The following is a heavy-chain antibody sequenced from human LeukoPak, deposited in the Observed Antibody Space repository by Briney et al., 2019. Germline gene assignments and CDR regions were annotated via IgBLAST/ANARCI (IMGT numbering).Heavy chain of an antibody. CDR1: GFTFSSYS. CDR2: ISSSSSYI. Sequence: GGSLRLSCAASGFTFSSYSMNWVRQAPGKGLEWVSSISSSSSYIYYADSVKGRFTISRDNAKNSLYLQMNSLRAEDTAVYHCASPPPYDSSGYYFGYWGQGTLVTVSS. CDR3: ASPPPYDSSGYYFGY. D-gene: IGHD3-22*01. J-gene: IGHJ4*02. V-gene: IGHV3-21*01.